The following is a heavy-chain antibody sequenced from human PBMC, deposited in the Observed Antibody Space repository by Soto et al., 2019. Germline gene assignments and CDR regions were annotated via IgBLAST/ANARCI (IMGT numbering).Heavy chain of an antibody. Sequence: QVQLQESGPGLVKPSGTLSLTCAVSGGSFTSNNWWTWVRQPPGQGLEWIGEIYRTGSTNYNPSLKSRVTLSLDKYENQFSLKVTSLTAADTAVYYCASRDPGTSVDYWGQGTLVTVSS. CDR2: IYRTGST. CDR3: ASRDPGTSVDY. D-gene: IGHD1-7*01. V-gene: IGHV4-4*02. CDR1: GGSFTSNNW. J-gene: IGHJ4*02.